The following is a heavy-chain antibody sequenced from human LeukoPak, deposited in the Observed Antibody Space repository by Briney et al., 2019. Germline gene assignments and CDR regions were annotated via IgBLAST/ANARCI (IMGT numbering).Heavy chain of an antibody. CDR3: ARRPLAAHYYYYYYMDV. CDR1: GGSISSSSYY. D-gene: IGHD3-3*02. J-gene: IGHJ6*03. Sequence: SETLSLTCTVSGGSISSSSYYWGWIRQPPGKGLEWIGSIYYSGSTYYNPSLKSRVTISVDTSKNQFSLKLSSVTAADTAVYYCARRPLAAHYYYYYYMDVWGKGTTVTISS. CDR2: IYYSGST. V-gene: IGHV4-39*07.